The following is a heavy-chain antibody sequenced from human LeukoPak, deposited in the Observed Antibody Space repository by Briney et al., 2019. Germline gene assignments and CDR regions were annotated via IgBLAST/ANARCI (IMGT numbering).Heavy chain of an antibody. D-gene: IGHD6-19*01. V-gene: IGHV4-39*01. CDR2: IYYGGGT. CDR3: ARHVRYSSGWYGSTDY. CDR1: GGSIRSSYYY. J-gene: IGHJ4*02. Sequence: SETLSLTCTVSGGSIRSSYYYWGWIRQPPGKGLEWIGSIYYGGGTYYNPSLKSRVTISVDTSKNQFSLKLSSVTAADTAVYYCARHVRYSSGWYGSTDYWGQGTLVTVSS.